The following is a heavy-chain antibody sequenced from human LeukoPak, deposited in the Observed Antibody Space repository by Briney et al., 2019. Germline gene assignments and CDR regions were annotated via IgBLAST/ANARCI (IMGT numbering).Heavy chain of an antibody. J-gene: IGHJ3*01. V-gene: IGHV3-9*01. CDR2: ISWNSGHI. D-gene: IGHD1-20*01. CDR3: ARAYGKWNDVYFYAFDL. CDR1: GFTFDDYA. Sequence: GRSLRLSCAASGFTFDDYAMHWVRQAPGKGLEWVSGISWNSGHIGYADSVKGRFTISRDNAKSSLYPQMNSLRAEDTALYYCARAYGKWNDVYFYAFDLWGQGTMVTVSS.